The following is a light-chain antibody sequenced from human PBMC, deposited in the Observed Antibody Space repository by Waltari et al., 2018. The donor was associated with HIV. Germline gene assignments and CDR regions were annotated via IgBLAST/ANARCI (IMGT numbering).Light chain of an antibody. J-gene: IGLJ2*01. Sequence: QSVPTPPPSVSGAPGQRVTIPCTGSSSPIGAGYDVHWYQPLPGTAPKLLIYRNNNRPSGVPDRFSGSKSGTSASLTITGLQPEDEAHYYCQSYDGTLSGVVFGGGTKLTVL. CDR2: RNN. V-gene: IGLV1-40*01. CDR1: SSPIGAGYD. CDR3: QSYDGTLSGVV.